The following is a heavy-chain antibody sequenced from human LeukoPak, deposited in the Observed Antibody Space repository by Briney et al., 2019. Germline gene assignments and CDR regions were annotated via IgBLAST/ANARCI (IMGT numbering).Heavy chain of an antibody. V-gene: IGHV3-21*01. CDR2: ISSSSSYI. D-gene: IGHD5-12*01. CDR3: ARVGSYGSYDDESEDY. Sequence: PGGSLRLSCAASGFTFSSYSMNWVRQAPGKGLEWVSSISSSSSYIYYADSVKGRFTISRDNAKNSLYLQMNSLRAEDTAVYYCARVGSYGSYDDESEDYWGQGPLVTVSS. J-gene: IGHJ4*02. CDR1: GFTFSSYS.